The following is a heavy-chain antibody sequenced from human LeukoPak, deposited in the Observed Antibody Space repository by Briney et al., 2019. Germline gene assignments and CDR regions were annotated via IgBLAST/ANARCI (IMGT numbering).Heavy chain of an antibody. V-gene: IGHV3-49*03. CDR2: IRSKAYGGTT. CDR1: GFTFGDYA. D-gene: IGHD3-16*02. Sequence: PGGSLSLSCTASGFTFGDYAISWFRQAPGKGLEWVGFIRSKAYGGTTEYAASVKGRFTISRDDSKSIAYLQMNSLKTEDTAVYYCTRAFLSFYWGHRNPVSVSS. CDR3: TRAFLSFY. J-gene: IGHJ4*01.